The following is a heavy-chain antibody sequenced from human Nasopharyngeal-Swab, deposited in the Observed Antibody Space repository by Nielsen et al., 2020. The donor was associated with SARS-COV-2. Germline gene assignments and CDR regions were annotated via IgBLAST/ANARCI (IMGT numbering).Heavy chain of an antibody. J-gene: IGHJ4*02. V-gene: IGHV4-39*01. CDR2: IYYSGST. CDR3: ARQSFYDIFTGYYYFDY. Sequence: SETLSLTCTVSGGSISSSSYYWGWIRQPPGKGLEWIGSIYYSGSTYYNPSLKSRVTISVDTSKNQFSLKLSSVTAADTAVYYCARQSFYDIFTGYYYFDYWGQGTLVTVSS. CDR1: GGSISSSSYY. D-gene: IGHD3-9*01.